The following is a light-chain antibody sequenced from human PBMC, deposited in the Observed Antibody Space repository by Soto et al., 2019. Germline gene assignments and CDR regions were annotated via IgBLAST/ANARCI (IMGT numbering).Light chain of an antibody. CDR1: SSHIGAGYA. V-gene: IGLV1-40*01. CDR2: DNN. CDR3: QSFDSSLSVVV. J-gene: IGLJ2*01. Sequence: QSALTQPPSVSGAPGQRITISCTGSSSHIGAGYAVHWYQHLPGTAPKLLIFDNNNRPSGVPDRFSGSKSVTSASLAITGLQAEDEADYYCQSFDSSLSVVVFGGGTKLTVL.